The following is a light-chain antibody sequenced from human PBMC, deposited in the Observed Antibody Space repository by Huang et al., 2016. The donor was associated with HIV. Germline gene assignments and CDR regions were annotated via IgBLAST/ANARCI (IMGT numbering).Light chain of an antibody. CDR2: AAS. Sequence: DIQMTQSPSSLSASVGDRFTITCRASQDIANYLVWFQQKPGQSPKSLIYAASTLLSGVPLKFSGSGSGTDFTLTINDLQPEDFVTYYCQQYNSFPLTFGQGTRLEIK. CDR3: QQYNSFPLT. CDR1: QDIANY. V-gene: IGKV1-16*02. J-gene: IGKJ2*01.